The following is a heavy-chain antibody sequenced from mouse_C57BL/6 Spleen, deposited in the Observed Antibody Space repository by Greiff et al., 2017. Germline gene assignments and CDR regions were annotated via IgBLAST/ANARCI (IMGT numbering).Heavy chain of an antibody. CDR3: SINISVYDGGGFTY. CDR1: GYTFTSYW. V-gene: IGHV1-74*01. CDR2: IHPSDSDT. J-gene: IGHJ3*01. D-gene: IGHD2-12*01. Sequence: QVQLQQPGAALVKPGASVKVSCKASGYTFTSYWMHWVKQRPGQGLEWIGRIHPSDSDTNYNQKFKGKATLTVDNSSSTAYMQLSSLTSEDSAVYYCSINISVYDGGGFTYWGQRTLVTVSA.